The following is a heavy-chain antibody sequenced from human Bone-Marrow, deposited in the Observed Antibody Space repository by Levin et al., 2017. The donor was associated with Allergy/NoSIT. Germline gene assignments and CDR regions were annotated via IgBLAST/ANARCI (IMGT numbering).Heavy chain of an antibody. V-gene: IGHV3-48*01. J-gene: IGHJ4*02. Sequence: ASVKVSCATSGFTFSSYSMNWVRQAPGKGLEWVSYISSSGSSIYYADSVKGRFTISRDNAQNSVYLQMNSLRAEDTAVYYCAREGRSGSYFDYWGQGTLVTVSS. CDR1: GFTFSSYS. CDR3: AREGRSGSYFDY. CDR2: ISSSGSSI. D-gene: IGHD1-26*01.